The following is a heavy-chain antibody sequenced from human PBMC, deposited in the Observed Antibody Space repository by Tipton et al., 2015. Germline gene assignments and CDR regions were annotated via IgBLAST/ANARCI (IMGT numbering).Heavy chain of an antibody. D-gene: IGHD3-3*01. Sequence: PGLVKPSETLSLTCTVSGDSVSSGSYYWSWIRQPPGKGLQRIGYISYTETSHYNPSLKSRVTISVDSSKNQFSLKLTSVTAADTAVYYCARDLEHGMDVWGQGTTVTVSS. CDR1: GDSVSSGSYY. CDR2: ISYTETS. CDR3: ARDLEHGMDV. V-gene: IGHV4-61*01. J-gene: IGHJ6*02.